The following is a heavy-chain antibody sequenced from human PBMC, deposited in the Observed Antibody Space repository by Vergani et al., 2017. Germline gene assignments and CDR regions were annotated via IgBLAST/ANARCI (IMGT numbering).Heavy chain of an antibody. CDR3: ARGRRSDYVWGSYRPFDY. CDR2: INHSGST. Sequence: QVQLQQWGAGLLKPSETLSLTCAVYGGSFSGYYWSWIRQPPGKGLEWMGEINHSGSTNYNPSLKSRVTISVDTSKNQFSLKLSSVTAADTAVYYCARGRRSDYVWGSYRPFDYWGQGTLVTVSS. CDR1: GGSFSGYY. V-gene: IGHV4-34*01. D-gene: IGHD3-16*02. J-gene: IGHJ4*02.